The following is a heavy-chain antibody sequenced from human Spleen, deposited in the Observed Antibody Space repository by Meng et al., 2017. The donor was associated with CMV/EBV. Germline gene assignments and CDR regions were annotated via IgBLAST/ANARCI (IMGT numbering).Heavy chain of an antibody. J-gene: IGHJ6*02. Sequence: ASVKVSCKACGYSFTDYDIHWVRQAPGQGPEWMGWINPYSGDTKYAQKFQGRVTLTTDTSTSTAYMQLSRLRSDDTALYYCARESGSETDYYYYYAMDAWGQGTTVTVSS. CDR1: GYSFTDYD. CDR2: INPYSGDT. D-gene: IGHD1-26*01. CDR3: ARESGSETDYYYYYAMDA. V-gene: IGHV1-2*02.